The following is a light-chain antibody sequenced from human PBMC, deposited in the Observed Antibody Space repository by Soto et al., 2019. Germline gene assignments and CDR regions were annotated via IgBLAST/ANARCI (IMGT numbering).Light chain of an antibody. CDR2: GNT. Sequence: QSVLTQPPSVSGAPGQRVTISCTGSSSNIGTGYDVHWYQELPGAAPKLLIYGNTKRPSAVPDRFSGSKSGTSAALAINGLQAEDEADYHCQSYDNSLSALVFGGGTKLTVL. V-gene: IGLV1-40*01. CDR1: SSNIGTGYD. J-gene: IGLJ3*02. CDR3: QSYDNSLSALV.